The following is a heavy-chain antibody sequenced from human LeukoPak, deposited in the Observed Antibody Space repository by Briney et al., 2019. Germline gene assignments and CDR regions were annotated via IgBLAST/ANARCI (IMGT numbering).Heavy chain of an antibody. V-gene: IGHV1-69*06. CDR3: ARGGIHEGIVSGRFDY. J-gene: IGHJ4*02. CDR2: IIPRLGTA. CDR1: ADTFSNYC. D-gene: IGHD1-26*01. Sequence: SVKVSCKASADTFSNYCIIWVRQAPGQGLEWMGGIIPRLGTANYAQKFQGRVTIIADKSTTTAYMELSSLRSEDTAVYYCARGGIHEGIVSGRFDYWGQGTLVTVSS.